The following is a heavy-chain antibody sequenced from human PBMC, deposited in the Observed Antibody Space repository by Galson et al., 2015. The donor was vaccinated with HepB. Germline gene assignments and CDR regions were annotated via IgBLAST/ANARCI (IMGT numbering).Heavy chain of an antibody. D-gene: IGHD2-21*01. J-gene: IGHJ6*02. CDR3: ARDLPWSFRGYGMDV. CDR1: GFTFKTHS. CDR2: ISSSSSAI. Sequence: SLRLSCAASGFTFKTHSMNWVRQAPGKGLEWVSYISSSSSAIYYADSVKGRFTIFRDNAKNSLYLQMNSLRTADTAVYYCARDLPWSFRGYGMDVWGQGTTVTVS. V-gene: IGHV3-48*04.